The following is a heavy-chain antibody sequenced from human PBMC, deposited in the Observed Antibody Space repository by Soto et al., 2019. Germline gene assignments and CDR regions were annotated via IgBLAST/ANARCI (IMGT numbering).Heavy chain of an antibody. V-gene: IGHV3-53*01. CDR3: ARDRNGGLRFLDY. J-gene: IGHJ4*02. Sequence: EVQLVESGGGLIQPGGSLRLSCAASGFTVSSNYMSWVRQAPGKGLEWVSVIYSGGSTYYADSVKGRFTISRDNSKNTLYLQMNSLRAEDTAVYYCARDRNGGLRFLDYWGQGTLVTVSS. CDR1: GFTVSSNY. CDR2: IYSGGST. D-gene: IGHD3-16*01.